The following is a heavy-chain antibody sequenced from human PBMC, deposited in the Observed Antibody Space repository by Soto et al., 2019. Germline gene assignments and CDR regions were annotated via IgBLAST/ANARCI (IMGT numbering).Heavy chain of an antibody. V-gene: IGHV3-33*01. Sequence: QVQLVESGGGVVQPGRSLRLSCAASGFTFSSYGMHWVRQAPGKGLEWVAVIWYDGSNKYYADSVKGRFTISRDNSKNTLYLQMNSLRAEDTAVYYCARDPRYVTMVRGVPAYYYYGMDVWGQGTTVTVSS. CDR1: GFTFSSYG. D-gene: IGHD3-10*01. CDR2: IWYDGSNK. CDR3: ARDPRYVTMVRGVPAYYYYGMDV. J-gene: IGHJ6*02.